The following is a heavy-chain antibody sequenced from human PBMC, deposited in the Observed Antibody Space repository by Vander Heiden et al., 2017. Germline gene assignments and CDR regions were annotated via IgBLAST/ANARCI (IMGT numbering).Heavy chain of an antibody. CDR3: AKEGGDFLPFDI. CDR2: ISGSGGST. Sequence: EVQLLESGGGLVQPGGSLRLSCAASGFTFSSYAMSWFRPGAGKGLELVSAISGSGGSTYYADSVKGRFTISRDNSKNTLYLQMNSLRAEDTAVYYCAKEGGDFLPFDIWGQGTMVTVSS. J-gene: IGHJ3*02. D-gene: IGHD2-21*01. V-gene: IGHV3-23*01. CDR1: GFTFSSYA.